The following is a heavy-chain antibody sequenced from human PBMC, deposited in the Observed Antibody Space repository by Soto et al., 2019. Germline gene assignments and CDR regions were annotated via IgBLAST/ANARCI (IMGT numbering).Heavy chain of an antibody. CDR1: GGYLSNYY. J-gene: IGHJ4*02. D-gene: IGHD2-15*01. CDR3: VRHASSGRRTPFDS. Sequence: LETLSLTCTVSGGYLSNYYWRWIRQPPGKGLEWIGDIFYSGDTSQNPSLQSRITISIDTSKNQFSLKLNSVTAADTAVYYCVRHASSGRRTPFDSWGQGTLVTVSS. V-gene: IGHV4-59*08. CDR2: IFYSGDT.